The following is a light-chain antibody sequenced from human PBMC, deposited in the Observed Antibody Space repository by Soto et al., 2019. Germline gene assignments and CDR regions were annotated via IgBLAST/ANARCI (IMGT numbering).Light chain of an antibody. CDR2: RNT. J-gene: IGLJ1*01. V-gene: IGLV1-47*01. CDR1: TSNIGKTF. Sequence: QSVLTQPPSAPGTPGQTVNISCSGSTSNIGKTFVYWYQHFPGAAPKLLIYRNTLRPSGVPDRFSAYKSGTSTSLAISGLRSEDEADYYCASWDNNLSGYVFGNGTKVTVL. CDR3: ASWDNNLSGYV.